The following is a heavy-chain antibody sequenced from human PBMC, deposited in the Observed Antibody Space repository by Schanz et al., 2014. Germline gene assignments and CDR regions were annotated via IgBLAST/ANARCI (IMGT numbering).Heavy chain of an antibody. J-gene: IGHJ6*02. V-gene: IGHV3-74*02. CDR2: INSDGSTT. CDR1: GFSVSTNY. CDR3: ARPLGPNYYYYGLDV. Sequence: EVQLVESGGGLIQPGGSLRLSCAVSGFSVSTNYMSWVRQAPGKGLEWVSRINSDGSTTIYADSVKGRFTISRDNAKNTLYLQMNSLRAEDTAVYYCARPLGPNYYYYGLDVWGQGTTVTVSS.